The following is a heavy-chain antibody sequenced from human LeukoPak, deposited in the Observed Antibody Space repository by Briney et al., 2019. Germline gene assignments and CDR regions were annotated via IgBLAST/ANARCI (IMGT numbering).Heavy chain of an antibody. CDR1: GVSISSYY. J-gene: IGHJ4*02. CDR3: ARGGLGYCSGGSCPVPFDY. D-gene: IGHD2-15*01. V-gene: IGHV4-4*07. CDR2: INTSGSS. Sequence: SETLSLTCTVSGVSISSYYWTWIRQPAGKGLEWIGRINTSGSSNYNPSLRSRVTMSVDTSKNQFSLNLSSVTAADTAVYYCARGGLGYCSGGSCPVPFDYWGQGTLVTVSS.